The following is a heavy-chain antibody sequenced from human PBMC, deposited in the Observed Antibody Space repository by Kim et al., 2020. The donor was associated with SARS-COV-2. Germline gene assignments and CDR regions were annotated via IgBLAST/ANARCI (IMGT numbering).Heavy chain of an antibody. CDR2: ISYDGSKK. J-gene: IGHJ4*02. D-gene: IGHD6-13*01. V-gene: IGHV3-30*18. CDR3: AKDWQQLGLSRGGKDY. Sequence: GGSLRLSCAASGFTFSSYGMHWVRQAPGKGLEWVAVISYDGSKKYYADSVKGRFTISRDNSKNTLYLQMNSLRAEDTAVYYCAKDWQQLGLSRGGKDYWGQGTLVTVSS. CDR1: GFTFSSYG.